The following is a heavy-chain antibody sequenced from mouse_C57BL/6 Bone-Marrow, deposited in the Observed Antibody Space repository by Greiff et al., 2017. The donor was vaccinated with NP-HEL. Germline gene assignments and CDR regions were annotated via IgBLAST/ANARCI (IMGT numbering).Heavy chain of an antibody. CDR1: GFTFSSYA. CDR2: ISDGGRYT. Sequence: DVQLVESGGGLVKPGGSLKLSCAASGFTFSSYAMSWVRQTPEKRLEWVATISDGGRYTYYPDNVKGRFTISRDNAKNNLYLQMSHLKSEDTAMYYCARVGWLPLFDYWGQGTTLTGSS. CDR3: ARVGWLPLFDY. J-gene: IGHJ2*01. D-gene: IGHD2-3*01. V-gene: IGHV5-4*01.